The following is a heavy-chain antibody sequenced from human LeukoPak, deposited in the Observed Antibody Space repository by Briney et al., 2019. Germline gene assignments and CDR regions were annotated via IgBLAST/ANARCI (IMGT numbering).Heavy chain of an antibody. J-gene: IGHJ4*02. D-gene: IGHD1-26*01. V-gene: IGHV1-2*02. CDR2: INPNSGGT. CDR1: GYTFTGYY. Sequence: ASVKVSCKASGYTFTGYYMHWVRQAPGQGLEWMGWINPNSGGTNYAQKFQGRVTITRDTSISTAYMELSRLRSDDTAVYYCARDLSRGSHYYFDYWGQGTLVTVSS. CDR3: ARDLSRGSHYYFDY.